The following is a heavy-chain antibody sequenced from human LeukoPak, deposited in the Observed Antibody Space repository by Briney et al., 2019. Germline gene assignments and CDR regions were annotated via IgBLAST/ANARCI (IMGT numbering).Heavy chain of an antibody. CDR2: IIPIFGTA. D-gene: IGHD5-18*01. V-gene: IGHV1-69*05. CDR3: ASTMWIQLWPIHDAFDI. CDR1: GGTFSSYA. Sequence: SVKVSCKASGGTFSSYAISWVRQAPGQGLEWMGRIIPIFGTANYAQKFQGRVTITTDESTSTAYMELSSLRSEDTAVYYCASTMWIQLWPIHDAFDIWGQGTMVTVPS. J-gene: IGHJ3*02.